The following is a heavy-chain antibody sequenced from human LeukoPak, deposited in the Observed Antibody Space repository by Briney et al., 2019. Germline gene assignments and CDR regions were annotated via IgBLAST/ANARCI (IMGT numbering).Heavy chain of an antibody. CDR1: GFTFSSYA. J-gene: IGHJ4*02. D-gene: IGHD6-19*01. Sequence: GGSLRLSCAASGFTFSSYAMSWVRQAPGKGLEWVSLISTSGTTHYADSVKGRFTISRDNSKSALYLQMNTLRVEDTAVYYCAKDLDSRGWYESPGDYWGQGTLFTVSS. CDR2: ISTSGTT. CDR3: AKDLDSRGWYESPGDY. V-gene: IGHV3-23*01.